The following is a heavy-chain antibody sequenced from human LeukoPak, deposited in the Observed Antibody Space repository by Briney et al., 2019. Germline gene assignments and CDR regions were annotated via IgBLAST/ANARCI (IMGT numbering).Heavy chain of an antibody. CDR1: GFTFSSYG. D-gene: IGHD6-19*01. CDR3: ARESQYSSGWYYFDY. Sequence: GGSLRLSCAASGFTFSSYGMSWVRQAPGKGLEWVSVMQSGGTTYYADSVKGRFTISKDNSKNTLYLEMNSLRAEDTAVYYCARESQYSSGWYYFDYWGQGTLVTVSA. CDR2: MQSGGTT. V-gene: IGHV3-53*01. J-gene: IGHJ4*02.